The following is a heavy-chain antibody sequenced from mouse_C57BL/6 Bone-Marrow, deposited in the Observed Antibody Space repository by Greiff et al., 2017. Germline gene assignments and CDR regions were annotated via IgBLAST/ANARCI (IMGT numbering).Heavy chain of an antibody. J-gene: IGHJ2*01. CDR1: GYAFSSSW. CDR3: ARKLPYGSSHVDY. CDR2: IYPGDGDT. Sequence: QVQLQQSGPELVKPGASVKISCKASGYAFSSSWMNWVKQRPGKGLEWIGRIYPGDGDTNYNGKFKGKATLTADKSSSTAYMQLSSLTSEDSAVXFCARKLPYGSSHVDYWGQGTTLTVSS. D-gene: IGHD1-1*01. V-gene: IGHV1-82*01.